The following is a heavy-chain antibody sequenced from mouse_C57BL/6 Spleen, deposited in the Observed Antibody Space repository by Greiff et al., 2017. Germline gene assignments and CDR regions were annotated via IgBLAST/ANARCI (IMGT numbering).Heavy chain of an antibody. CDR2: ISNGGGSS. CDR3: ARRGDEAWFAY. Sequence: EVQVVESGGGLVQPGGSLKLSCAASGFTFSDYYMYWVRQTPEKRLEWVAYISNGGGSSSYPDTVKGRFTISRDNAKNTLYLQMSRLKSEDTAMYDGARRGDEAWFAYWGQGTLVTVSA. V-gene: IGHV5-12*01. J-gene: IGHJ3*01. CDR1: GFTFSDYY. D-gene: IGHD3-3*01.